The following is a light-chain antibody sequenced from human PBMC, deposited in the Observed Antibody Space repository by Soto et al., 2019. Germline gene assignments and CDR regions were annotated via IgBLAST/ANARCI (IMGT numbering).Light chain of an antibody. Sequence: DIQMTQSPDSLSAAAGDRVTIACRASQNINTYLKWYQQKPGQAPKLLIFGAASLQNGVPARFSGGGSGTDSTLTISSLPPEDFATYYCQQSYSTPITFGQGTRLEI. CDR2: GAA. CDR3: QQSYSTPIT. CDR1: QNINTY. V-gene: IGKV1-39*01. J-gene: IGKJ5*01.